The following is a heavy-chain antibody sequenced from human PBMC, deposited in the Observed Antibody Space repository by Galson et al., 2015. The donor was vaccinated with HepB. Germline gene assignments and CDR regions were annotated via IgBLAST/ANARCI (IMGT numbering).Heavy chain of an antibody. J-gene: IGHJ6*02. Sequence: SLRLSCAASGFTFTTYGMHWVRQAPGKGLGWVAFIRYDGGHKYYPVSVKGRFTISRDNSKNSVYLQMNSLRTEDTAVYYCAKDGTSYSSGWYSGMDVWGQGTTVTVSS. CDR3: AKDGTSYSSGWYSGMDV. CDR2: IRYDGGHK. CDR1: GFTFTTYG. V-gene: IGHV3-30*02. D-gene: IGHD6-19*01.